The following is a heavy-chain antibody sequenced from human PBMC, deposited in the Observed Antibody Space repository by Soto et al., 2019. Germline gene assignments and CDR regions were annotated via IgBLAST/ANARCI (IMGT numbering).Heavy chain of an antibody. V-gene: IGHV4-59*01. CDR2: IYYSGST. J-gene: IGHJ4*02. CDR1: GGSISSYD. CDR3: ARLDPYYDILTGYYANYFDY. D-gene: IGHD3-9*01. Sequence: SETLSLTSTVSGGSISSYDWSWIRQPPGKGLEWIGYIYYSGSTNYNPSLKSRVTISVDTSKNQFSLKLSSVTAADTAVYYCARLDPYYDILTGYYANYFDYWGQGTLVTVSS.